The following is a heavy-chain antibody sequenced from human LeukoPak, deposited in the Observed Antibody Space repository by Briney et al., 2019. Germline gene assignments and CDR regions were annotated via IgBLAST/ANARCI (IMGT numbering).Heavy chain of an antibody. V-gene: IGHV6-1*01. CDR1: GDSVSSNSAA. CDR2: TYYRSKWYN. J-gene: IGHJ6*02. D-gene: IGHD5-24*01. CDR3: ARDQIEMATIMDYCYGMDV. Sequence: SQTLSLTCAISGDSVSSNSAAWNWIRQSPSRGLEWLGRTYYRSKWYNDYAVSVKSRITINPDTSKSQFSLQLNSVTPEDTAVYYCARDQIEMATIMDYCYGMDVWGQGTTVTASS.